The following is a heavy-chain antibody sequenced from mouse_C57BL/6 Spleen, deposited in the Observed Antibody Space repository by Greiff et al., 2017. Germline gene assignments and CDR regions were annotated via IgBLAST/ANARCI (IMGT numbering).Heavy chain of an antibody. CDR2: INPNNGGT. Sequence: EFQLQQSGPELVKPGASVKMSCKASGYTFTDYNMHWVKQSHGKSLEWIGYINPNNGGTSYNQKFKGKDTLTVNKSSSTAYMELRSLTSDDSAVYYCARDSNSGAWFAYWGQGTLVTVSA. CDR1: GYTFTDYN. V-gene: IGHV1-22*01. J-gene: IGHJ3*01. D-gene: IGHD2-5*01. CDR3: ARDSNSGAWFAY.